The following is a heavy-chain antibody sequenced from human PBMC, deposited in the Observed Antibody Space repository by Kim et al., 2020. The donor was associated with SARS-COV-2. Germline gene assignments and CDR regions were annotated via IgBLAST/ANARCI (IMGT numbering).Heavy chain of an antibody. D-gene: IGHD6-19*01. CDR3: ARDVPIAVGAYYYYYGMDV. Sequence: ASVKVSCKASGYTFTSYGISWVRQAPGQGLEWMGWISAYNGNTNYAQKLQGRVTMTTDTSTSTAYMELRSLRSDDTAVYYCARDVPIAVGAYYYYYGMDVWGQGTTVTVS. V-gene: IGHV1-18*04. CDR2: ISAYNGNT. CDR1: GYTFTSYG. J-gene: IGHJ6*02.